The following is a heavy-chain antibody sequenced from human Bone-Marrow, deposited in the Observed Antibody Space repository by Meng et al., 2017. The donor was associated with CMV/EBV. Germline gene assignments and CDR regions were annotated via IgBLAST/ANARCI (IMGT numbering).Heavy chain of an antibody. Sequence: EVQPLESGGCFVQPGGSLRLSCAASGFTVSSNYMSWVRQAPGKGLEWVSVIYSGGSTYYADSVRGRFTISRDDAKNTLYLQMNSLRVEDTAVYYCARGVAESLGWEMGYWGQGTLVTVSS. D-gene: IGHD1-26*01. J-gene: IGHJ4*02. V-gene: IGHV3-53*04. CDR3: ARGVAESLGWEMGY. CDR1: GFTVSSNY. CDR2: IYSGGST.